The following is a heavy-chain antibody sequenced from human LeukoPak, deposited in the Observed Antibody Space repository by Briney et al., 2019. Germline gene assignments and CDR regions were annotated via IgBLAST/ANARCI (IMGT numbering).Heavy chain of an antibody. CDR2: ITGSGTTM. CDR3: ARVLNYYDSSGYYWHAVDT. D-gene: IGHD3-22*01. CDR1: GFTFGDSP. Sequence: PGESLRLSCAASGFTFGDSPMVWIRQAPGKGLEWVSYITGSGTTMYDADSVKGRFTISRDSAKNSVHLQMNSLRAEDTAVYYCARVLNYYDSSGYYWHAVDTWGQGTMVTVSS. J-gene: IGHJ3*02. V-gene: IGHV3-11*01.